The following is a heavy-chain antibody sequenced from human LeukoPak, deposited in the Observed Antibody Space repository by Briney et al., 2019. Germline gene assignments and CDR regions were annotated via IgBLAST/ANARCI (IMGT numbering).Heavy chain of an antibody. V-gene: IGHV4-34*01. CDR2: INHSGST. CDR1: GGSFSGYA. Sequence: SETLSLTCAVSGGSFSGYAWSWFRQPPGKGLEWIGEINHSGSTNYNPSLKSRVTISVDTSKNQFSLKLSSVTAADTAVYYCARGALVYSSSGYGSDYWGQGTLVTVSS. J-gene: IGHJ4*02. D-gene: IGHD6-13*01. CDR3: ARGALVYSSSGYGSDY.